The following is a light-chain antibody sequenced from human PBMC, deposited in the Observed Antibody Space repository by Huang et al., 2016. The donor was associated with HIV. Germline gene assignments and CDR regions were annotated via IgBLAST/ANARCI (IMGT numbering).Light chain of an antibody. J-gene: IGKJ2*01. CDR3: QQYNNWAPYT. CDR2: GAS. Sequence: EIVMTQSPATLSVSPGERATLSCRASQSVSSNLAWYQQKPGQAPRLLIYGASTRAIGIPARFSGSGSGTEFTLTISSLQSEDFAVYYCQQYNNWAPYTFGQGTKLEIK. CDR1: QSVSSN. V-gene: IGKV3-15*01.